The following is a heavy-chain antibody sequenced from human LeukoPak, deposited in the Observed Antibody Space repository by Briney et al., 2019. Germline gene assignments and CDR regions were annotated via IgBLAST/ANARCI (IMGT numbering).Heavy chain of an antibody. D-gene: IGHD4-17*01. CDR2: IYPGDSDT. Sequence: GESLKISCKGSGYTFTNYWIGWVRQMPGKGLEWMGIIYPGDSDTRYSPSFQGQVTISADKSISTAYLQWSSLKASDTAMYYCARQGPPWVTTENWFDPWGQGTLVTVSS. CDR3: ARQGPPWVTTENWFDP. CDR1: GYTFTNYW. J-gene: IGHJ5*02. V-gene: IGHV5-51*01.